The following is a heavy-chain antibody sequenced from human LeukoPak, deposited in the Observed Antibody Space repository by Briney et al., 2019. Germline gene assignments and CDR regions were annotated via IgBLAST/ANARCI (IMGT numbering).Heavy chain of an antibody. V-gene: IGHV1-69*04. D-gene: IGHD5-18*01. J-gene: IGHJ4*02. CDR3: ARVDTPMVIDY. Sequence: SVKVSCKASGGTFSSYAISWVRQAPGQGLEWMGRIIPILGIANYAQKFQGRVTITADKSTSTAYMELSSLRSEDTAVYYCARVDTPMVIDYWGQGTLVTVSS. CDR2: IIPILGIA. CDR1: GGTFSSYA.